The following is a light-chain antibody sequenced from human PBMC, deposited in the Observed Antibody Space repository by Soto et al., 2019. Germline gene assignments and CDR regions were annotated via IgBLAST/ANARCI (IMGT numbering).Light chain of an antibody. J-gene: IGLJ1*01. V-gene: IGLV1-44*01. CDR1: SSNIGTSS. Sequence: QSALTQPASVSGTPGQTVTISCSGSSSNIGTSSVHWYKHLPGTAPKPLIYTNDQRPSGVPDRFSGSKSGTSASLAISGLQSEDEADYYCAVWDDSLNGHVFGAGTKVTVL. CDR3: AVWDDSLNGHV. CDR2: TND.